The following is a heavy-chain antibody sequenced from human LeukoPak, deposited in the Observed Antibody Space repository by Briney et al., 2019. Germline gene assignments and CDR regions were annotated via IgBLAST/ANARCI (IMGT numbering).Heavy chain of an antibody. D-gene: IGHD3-10*01. J-gene: IGHJ4*02. V-gene: IGHV3-11*01. CDR3: AREGHTYGSDY. CDR1: GFTFSDYY. CDR2: VSQSGSTI. Sequence: GGSLRLSCTASGFTFSDYYISWIRQAPGKGLEWVSYVSQSGSTIYYADSVKGRFTISRDNGKNSLYLQMTSLSAEDTGMYYCAREGHTYGSDYWGQGTLVTVSS.